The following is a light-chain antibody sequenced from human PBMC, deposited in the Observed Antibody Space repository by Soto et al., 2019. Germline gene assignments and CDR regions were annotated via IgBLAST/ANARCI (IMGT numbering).Light chain of an antibody. Sequence: SYELTQPPSVSVSPGQTARITCSGDAFPRHYAYWYQQKTGQAPVLVIYKDSERPSGIPERFSGSASGKTVTLTISGVQADDESDYYCQSTDSSGTYRVFGGGTKLTVL. J-gene: IGLJ3*02. CDR1: AFPRHY. CDR3: QSTDSSGTYRV. V-gene: IGLV3-25*03. CDR2: KDS.